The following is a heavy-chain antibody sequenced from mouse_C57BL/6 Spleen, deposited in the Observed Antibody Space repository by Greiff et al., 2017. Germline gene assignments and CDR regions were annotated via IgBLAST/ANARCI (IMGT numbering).Heavy chain of an antibody. V-gene: IGHV1-64*01. CDR2: IHPNSGST. CDR3: ARPGAVCGSRSYWYFDV. Sequence: VQLQQPGAELVKPGASVKLSCKASGYTFTSYWMHWVKQRPGQGLEWIGMIHPNSGSTNYNEKFKSKATLTVDKSSSTAYMQLSSLTSEDSAVYYCARPGAVCGSRSYWYFDVWGTGTTVTVSS. D-gene: IGHD1-1*01. J-gene: IGHJ1*03. CDR1: GYTFTSYW.